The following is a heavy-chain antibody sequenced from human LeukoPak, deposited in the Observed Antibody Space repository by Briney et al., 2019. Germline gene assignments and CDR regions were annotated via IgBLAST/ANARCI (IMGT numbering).Heavy chain of an antibody. CDR1: GGTFSSYA. Sequence: ASVKVSCKASGGTFSSYAISWVRQAPGQGLEWMGWISAYNGNTNYAQKLQGRVTMTTDTSTSTAYMELRSLRSDDTAVYYCARRLDWYFDLWGRGTLVTVSS. CDR2: ISAYNGNT. J-gene: IGHJ2*01. D-gene: IGHD6-19*01. CDR3: ARRLDWYFDL. V-gene: IGHV1-18*01.